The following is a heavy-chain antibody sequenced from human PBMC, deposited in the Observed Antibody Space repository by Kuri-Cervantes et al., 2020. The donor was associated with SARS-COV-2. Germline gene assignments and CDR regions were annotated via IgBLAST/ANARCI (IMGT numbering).Heavy chain of an antibody. CDR1: GGTFSSYT. Sequence: ASVKVSCKASGGTFSSYTISWVRQAPGQGLEWMGWISAYNGNTNYAQKLQGRVTMTTDTSTSTAYMELRSLRSDDTAVYYCARANNWGSCGYWGQGTLVTVSS. CDR3: ARANNWGSCGY. CDR2: ISAYNGNT. D-gene: IGHD7-27*01. V-gene: IGHV1-18*01. J-gene: IGHJ4*02.